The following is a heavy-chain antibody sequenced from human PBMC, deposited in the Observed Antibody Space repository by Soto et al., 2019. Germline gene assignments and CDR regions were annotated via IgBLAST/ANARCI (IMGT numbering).Heavy chain of an antibody. V-gene: IGHV3-33*01. CDR3: ARVPASCSGSDYCYGMDD. D-gene: IGHD1-26*01. J-gene: IGHJ6*02. Sequence: GSLSLSCAASGFTFSGYGMHWSNQARGKGLVGVADFWYDGRHKYYADSVKGRFTISRDNSKNTLYLQMNSLRAEDTAVYYCARVPASCSGSDYCYGMDDWGQGTTVTVSS. CDR1: GFTFSGYG. CDR2: FWYDGRHK.